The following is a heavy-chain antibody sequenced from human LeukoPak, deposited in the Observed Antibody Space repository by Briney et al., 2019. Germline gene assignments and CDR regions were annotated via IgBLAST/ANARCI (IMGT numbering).Heavy chain of an antibody. CDR3: AKVQYGDYELDY. CDR1: GFTFSSYA. D-gene: IGHD4-17*01. CDR2: ISGSGGST. V-gene: IGHV3-23*01. J-gene: IGHJ4*02. Sequence: PGGSLRLSCAASGFTFSSYAMSWVRQAPGKGLERVSAISGSGGSTYYADSVKGRFTISRDNSKNTLYLQMNSLRAEDTAVYYCAKVQYGDYELDYWGQGTLVTVSS.